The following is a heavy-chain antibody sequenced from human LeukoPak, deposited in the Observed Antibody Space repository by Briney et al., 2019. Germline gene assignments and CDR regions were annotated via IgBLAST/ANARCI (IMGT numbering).Heavy chain of an antibody. Sequence: GGSLRLSCEASGFTFSDYWMHWVRQAPGKGLVWVSRINSDGRSTTYADSVKGRFTVSRDNAKNTLYLQMNSLRAEDTAVYYCARDYDRYYMDVWGKGTTVTVSS. CDR2: INSDGRST. V-gene: IGHV3-74*01. CDR3: ARDYDRYYMDV. CDR1: GFTFSDYW. D-gene: IGHD3-3*01. J-gene: IGHJ6*03.